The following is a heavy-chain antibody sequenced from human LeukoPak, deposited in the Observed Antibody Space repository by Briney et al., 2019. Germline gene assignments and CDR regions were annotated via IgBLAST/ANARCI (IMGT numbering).Heavy chain of an antibody. CDR1: GFTFSIYG. Sequence: GGSLRLSCAASGFTFSIYGMNWVRQAPGKGLEWISYISGNSDYIYQADSVKGRFFISRDNAQDSLYLHMNSLRAEDTAVYYCARDLNAIRNPNFDFWGQGTLVTASS. D-gene: IGHD2-21*01. V-gene: IGHV3-21*05. J-gene: IGHJ4*02. CDR2: ISGNSDYI. CDR3: ARDLNAIRNPNFDF.